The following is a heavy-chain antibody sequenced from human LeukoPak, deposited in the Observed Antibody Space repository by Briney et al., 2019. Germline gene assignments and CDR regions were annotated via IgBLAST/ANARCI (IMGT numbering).Heavy chain of an antibody. J-gene: IGHJ6*02. CDR3: ARVVYSHYWPEGMDV. D-gene: IGHD4-11*01. Sequence: SETLSLTCTVSGDSISSYYWSWIRQPPGKGLEWIGYIYNSETANYNPSLESRVTISEDTSKNQFSLMLTSVTAADTAVYYCARVVYSHYWPEGMDVWGQGTTVTVSS. CDR1: GDSISSYY. V-gene: IGHV4-59*01. CDR2: IYNSETA.